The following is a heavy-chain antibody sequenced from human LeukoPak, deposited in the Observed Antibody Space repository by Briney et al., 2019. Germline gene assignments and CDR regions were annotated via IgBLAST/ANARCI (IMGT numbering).Heavy chain of an antibody. V-gene: IGHV3-15*01. CDR1: GFTFSNAW. D-gene: IGHD6-13*01. Sequence: GGSPRLSCAASGFTFSNAWMSWVRQAPGKGLEWVGRIKSKTDGGTTDYAAPVKGRFTISRDDSKNTLYLQMNSLKTEDTAVYYCTTESSYSSSWYGRVYYYYMDVWGKGTTVTVSS. CDR3: TTESSYSSSWYGRVYYYYMDV. J-gene: IGHJ6*03. CDR2: IKSKTDGGTT.